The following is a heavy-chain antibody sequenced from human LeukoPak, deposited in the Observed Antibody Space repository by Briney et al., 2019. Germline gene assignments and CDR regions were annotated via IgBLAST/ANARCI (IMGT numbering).Heavy chain of an antibody. CDR1: GYSFGDYA. D-gene: IGHD4-17*01. J-gene: IGHJ4*02. CDR3: ARGRWTATETTYYLDY. Sequence: ASVKVSCKASGYSFGDYAIHWVRQAPGQRLEWMGWINAGNGKTKYSQNFQARVTITRDRSASTAYMELSSLRSEDTSVYYCARGRWTATETTYYLDYWAREPWSPSPQ. V-gene: IGHV1-3*01. CDR2: INAGNGKT.